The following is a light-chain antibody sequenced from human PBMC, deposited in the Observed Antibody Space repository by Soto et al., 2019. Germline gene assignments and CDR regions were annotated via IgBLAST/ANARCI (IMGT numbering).Light chain of an antibody. V-gene: IGKV1-12*01. CDR1: QAISRS. CDR3: QQANSFPFT. Sequence: DIQMTQSPSSVSASVGDRVTITCRASQAISRSLAWYQQKPGEAPKLLIYAASILQSGVPSRFSGSGSGTDFTLIITRLQPEDFASYYCQQANSFPFTFGPGTKV. J-gene: IGKJ3*01. CDR2: AAS.